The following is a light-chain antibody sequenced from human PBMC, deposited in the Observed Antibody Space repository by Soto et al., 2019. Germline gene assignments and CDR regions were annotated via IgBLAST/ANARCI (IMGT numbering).Light chain of an antibody. J-gene: IGKJ5*01. CDR1: QTVRNNY. V-gene: IGKV3-20*01. Sequence: EFVLTQSPGTLSLSPGERATLSCRASQTVRNNYLAWYQQKPGQAPRLLIYDASSRATGIPDRFSGGGSGTDFTLTISRLEPEDFALYYCQQYGPSLTFGQGTRLEIK. CDR3: QQYGPSLT. CDR2: DAS.